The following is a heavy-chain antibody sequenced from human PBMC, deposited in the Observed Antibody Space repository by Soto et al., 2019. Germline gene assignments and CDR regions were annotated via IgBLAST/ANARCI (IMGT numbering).Heavy chain of an antibody. CDR3: ASGEGFSYGPPDH. Sequence: QVQLVESGGGVVQPGRSLRLSCAASGFTFSSYAMHWVRQAPGKGLEWVAVISYDGNSRFYPDSEKGRFTISRDTSGNTLSLQMNSRRAEDTAVYFCASGEGFSYGPPDHWGQGTLGTVSS. V-gene: IGHV3-30-3*01. J-gene: IGHJ4*02. CDR1: GFTFSSYA. CDR2: ISYDGNSR. D-gene: IGHD5-18*01.